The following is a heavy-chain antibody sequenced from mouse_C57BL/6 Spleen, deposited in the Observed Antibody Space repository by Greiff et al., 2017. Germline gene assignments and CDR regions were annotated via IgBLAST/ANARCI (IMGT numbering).Heavy chain of an antibody. V-gene: IGHV3-6*01. CDR3: AREEDYGSSFYWYFDV. Sequence: EVQVVESGPGLVKPSQSLSLTCSVTGYSITSGYYWNWLRQFPGNKLEWMGYISYAGSNNYNPSLKNRISITRDTSKNQFFLKWNSVTTEDTATYYCAREEDYGSSFYWYFDVWGTGTTVTVSS. CDR1: GYSITSGYY. J-gene: IGHJ1*03. D-gene: IGHD1-1*01. CDR2: ISYAGSN.